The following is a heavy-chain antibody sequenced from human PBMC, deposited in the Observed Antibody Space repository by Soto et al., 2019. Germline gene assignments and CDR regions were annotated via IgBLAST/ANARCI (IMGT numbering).Heavy chain of an antibody. CDR1: SGSISSYY. D-gene: IGHD3-16*01. V-gene: IGHV4-59*08. Sequence: PSETLSLTCTVYSGSISSYYWSWIRQPPGKGLEWIGYIHYTGNTNSNPPLQSRVTISVDTSRNQFSLNLISVTAADTAVYFCARQPRGPGYGERGLYFDYWGQGTLVTVSS. CDR3: ARQPRGPGYGERGLYFDY. J-gene: IGHJ4*02. CDR2: IHYTGNT.